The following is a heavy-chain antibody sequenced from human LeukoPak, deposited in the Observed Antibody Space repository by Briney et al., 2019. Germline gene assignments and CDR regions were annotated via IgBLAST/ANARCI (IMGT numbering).Heavy chain of an antibody. CDR1: GYTLTSYD. CDR3: TRETSSRYFDY. Sequence: ASVKVSCKASGYTLTSYDINWVRQATGQGLEWMGWMNPNSGRTGYTQNFQGRITITRNTSISTAYMELSSLRSEDTAVYYCTRETSSRYFDYWGQGTLVTVSS. CDR2: MNPNSGRT. V-gene: IGHV1-8*01. J-gene: IGHJ4*02.